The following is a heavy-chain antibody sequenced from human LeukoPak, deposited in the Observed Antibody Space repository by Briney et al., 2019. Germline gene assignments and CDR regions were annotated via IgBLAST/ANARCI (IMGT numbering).Heavy chain of an antibody. CDR3: ARDHNRFDP. CDR2: ISGSGSTI. CDR1: RFTFSNYA. Sequence: GGSLRLSCTASRFTFSNYALSWVRQAPGKGLEWVSAISGSGSTIYYADSVKGRFTISRDNAKNSLYLQMNSLRAEDTAVYYCARDHNRFDPWGQGTLVTVSS. J-gene: IGHJ5*02. V-gene: IGHV3-11*01.